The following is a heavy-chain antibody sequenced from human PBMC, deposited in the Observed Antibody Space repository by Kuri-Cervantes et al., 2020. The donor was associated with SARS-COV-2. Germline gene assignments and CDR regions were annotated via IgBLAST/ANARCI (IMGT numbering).Heavy chain of an antibody. CDR1: GFTFDDYA. Sequence: GGSLRLSCAASGFTFDDYAMHWVRQAPGKGLEWVSGISWNSGSIGHADSVKGRFTISRDNAKNSLYLQMNSLRAEDMALYYCAKARKGDLRPTVFDYWGQGTLVTVSS. D-gene: IGHD3-3*01. V-gene: IGHV3-9*03. CDR2: ISWNSGSI. J-gene: IGHJ4*02. CDR3: AKARKGDLRPTVFDY.